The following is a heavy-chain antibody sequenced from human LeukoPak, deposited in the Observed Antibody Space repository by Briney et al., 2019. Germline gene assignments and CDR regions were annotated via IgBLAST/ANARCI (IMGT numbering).Heavy chain of an antibody. Sequence: SETLSLTCTVSGGSIRNSSSYYWGWIRQPPGKGLEWIGSIYYSGRTYYNLSLKSRVTISVDTSKNELSLKLSSVTAADAAVYYCARVGARYCSSTSCSPDAFDIWGQGTMVTVSS. CDR3: ARVGARYCSSTSCSPDAFDI. J-gene: IGHJ3*02. CDR2: IYYSGRT. D-gene: IGHD2-2*01. CDR1: GGSIRNSSSYY. V-gene: IGHV4-39*01.